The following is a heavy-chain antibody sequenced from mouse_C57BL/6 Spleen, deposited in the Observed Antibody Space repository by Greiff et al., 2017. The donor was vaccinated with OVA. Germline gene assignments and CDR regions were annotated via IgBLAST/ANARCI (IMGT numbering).Heavy chain of an antibody. CDR1: GYAFSSSW. J-gene: IGHJ4*01. CDR2: IYPGDGDT. Sequence: QVQLQQSGPELVKPGASVKISCKASGYAFSSSWMNWVKQRPGKGLEWIGRIYPGDGDTNYNGKFTGKATLTADKSSSTAYMQLSSLTSEDSAVYFCARSFTTVEAMDYWGQGTSVTVSS. D-gene: IGHD1-1*01. CDR3: ARSFTTVEAMDY. V-gene: IGHV1-82*01.